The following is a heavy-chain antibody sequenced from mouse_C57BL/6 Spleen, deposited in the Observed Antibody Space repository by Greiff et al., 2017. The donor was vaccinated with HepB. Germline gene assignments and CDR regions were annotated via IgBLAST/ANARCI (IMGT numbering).Heavy chain of an antibody. J-gene: IGHJ2*01. CDR1: GYTFTSYW. V-gene: IGHV1-72*01. CDR2: IDPNSGGT. CDR3: ARGGYYGSLDY. Sequence: QVQLQQSGAELVKPGASVKLSCKASGYTFTSYWMHWVKQRPGRGLEWMGRIDPNSGGTKYNEKFKSKATLTVDKPSSTAYIQLSSLTSEDSAVYYCARGGYYGSLDYWGQGTTLTVSS. D-gene: IGHD1-1*01.